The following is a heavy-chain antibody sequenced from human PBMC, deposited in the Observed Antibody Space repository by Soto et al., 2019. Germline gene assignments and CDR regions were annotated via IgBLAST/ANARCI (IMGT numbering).Heavy chain of an antibody. J-gene: IGHJ6*02. CDR3: ARGGWFGERYGMDV. CDR2: ISYDGSNK. CDR1: GFTFSSYA. Sequence: PGGSLRLSCAASGFTFSSYAMHWVRQAPGKGLEWVAVISYDGSNKYYADSVKGRFTISRDNSKNTLYLQMNSLRAEDTAVYYCARGGWFGERYGMDVWGQGTTVTVSS. D-gene: IGHD3-10*01. V-gene: IGHV3-30-3*01.